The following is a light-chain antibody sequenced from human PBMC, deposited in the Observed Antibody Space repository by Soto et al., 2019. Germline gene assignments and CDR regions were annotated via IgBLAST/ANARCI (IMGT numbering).Light chain of an antibody. J-gene: IGKJ5*01. Sequence: EIVLTQSPGTLSLSPGERAARSWRASQSVSTYLAWYQQKPGQAPRLFIYDASNRATGIPARFSGSGSGTDFTLTISSLEPEDFAVYYCQQRSKWPITFGQGTRLEIK. V-gene: IGKV3-11*01. CDR1: QSVSTY. CDR3: QQRSKWPIT. CDR2: DAS.